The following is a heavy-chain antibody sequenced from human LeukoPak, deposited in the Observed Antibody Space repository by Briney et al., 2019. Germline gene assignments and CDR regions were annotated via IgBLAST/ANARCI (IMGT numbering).Heavy chain of an antibody. CDR3: ARDRGYYVFDY. D-gene: IGHD3-22*01. V-gene: IGHV3-7*01. J-gene: IGHJ4*02. Sequence: PGGSLRLSCAASGFAFSSYWMTWVRQAPGKGLEWVAHVKPDGGEKSYVDSVKGRFTISRDNAHNSLYLQMNSLRAEDTAVYYCARDRGYYVFDYWGQGTLVTVSS. CDR1: GFAFSSYW. CDR2: VKPDGGEK.